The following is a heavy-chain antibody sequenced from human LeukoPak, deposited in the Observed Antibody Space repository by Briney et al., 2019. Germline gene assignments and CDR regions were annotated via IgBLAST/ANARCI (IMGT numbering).Heavy chain of an antibody. D-gene: IGHD3-10*01. J-gene: IGHJ4*02. Sequence: ASVKVSCKASGYTFTGYYMHWVRQAPGQGLEWMGWINPNSGGTNYAQKFQGWVTMTRDTSISTAYMELSRLRSDDTAVYYCARGRYYGSGSYFAHTFDYWGQGTLVTVSS. V-gene: IGHV1-2*04. CDR3: ARGRYYGSGSYFAHTFDY. CDR1: GYTFTGYY. CDR2: INPNSGGT.